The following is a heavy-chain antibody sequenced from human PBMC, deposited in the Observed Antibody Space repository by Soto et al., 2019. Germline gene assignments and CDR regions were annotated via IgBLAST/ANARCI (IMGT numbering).Heavy chain of an antibody. CDR2: TYYRSNWRH. V-gene: IGHV6-1*01. CDR1: GDSVSSNTAA. CDR3: ARGVAGSGFDL. D-gene: IGHD6-19*01. Sequence: SQSLSLTCAISGDSVSSNTAAWKWIRSSPSRGLEWLGRTYYRSNWRHDYAVSVKSRITVNPDTSKNHFSLQLNSVTPDDTAVYYCARGVAGSGFDLWGQGTLVTVS. J-gene: IGHJ4*02.